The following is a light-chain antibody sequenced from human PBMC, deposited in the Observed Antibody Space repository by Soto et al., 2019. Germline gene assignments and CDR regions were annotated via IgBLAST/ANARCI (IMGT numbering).Light chain of an antibody. J-gene: IGKJ4*01. CDR2: KAS. V-gene: IGKV1-5*03. Sequence: DIQMTQSPSTLSASVGDRVTITCRTSQSISSWLAWYQQKPGKAPKLLIYKASSLESGVPLRFSGSGSGTEFTLTISSLQPDDFATYYCQQYNSYSPRAFGGGTKVEIK. CDR3: QQYNSYSPRA. CDR1: QSISSW.